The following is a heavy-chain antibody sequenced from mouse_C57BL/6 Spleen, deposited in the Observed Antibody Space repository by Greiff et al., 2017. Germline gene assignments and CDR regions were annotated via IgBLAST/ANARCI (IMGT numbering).Heavy chain of an antibody. CDR3: ARVADDYDLDY. D-gene: IGHD2-4*01. V-gene: IGHV3-6*01. J-gene: IGHJ2*01. Sequence: EVQLQQSGPGLVKPSQSLSLTCSVTGYSITSGYYWNWIRQFPGNKLEWMGYISYDGSNNYNPSLKNRISITRDTSKNQFFLKLNSVTTEDTATYYCARVADDYDLDYWGQGTTLTVSS. CDR1: GYSITSGYY. CDR2: ISYDGSN.